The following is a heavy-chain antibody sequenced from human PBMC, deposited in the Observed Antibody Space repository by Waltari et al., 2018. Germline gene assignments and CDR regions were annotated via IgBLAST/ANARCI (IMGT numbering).Heavy chain of an antibody. CDR1: GFTFPSYA. Sequence: EVQLVDSGGDLTQPGGSLRLSCGASGFTFPSYAMSWVRQVPGKGLEWVSSITASGHITYYADSVKGRFSISRDNSKNTVYLQMDSLRAEDTAVYQCAKGETTGWYRCFDYWGQGTQVTVSS. CDR2: ITASGHIT. CDR3: AKGETTGWYRCFDY. J-gene: IGHJ4*02. D-gene: IGHD6-19*01. V-gene: IGHV3-23*04.